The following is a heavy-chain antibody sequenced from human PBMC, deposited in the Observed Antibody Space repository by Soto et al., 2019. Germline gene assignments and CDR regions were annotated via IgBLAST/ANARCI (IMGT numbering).Heavy chain of an antibody. CDR1: GFTFSSYA. CDR2: ISGSGGST. J-gene: IGHJ3*02. V-gene: IGHV3-23*01. Sequence: EVQLLESGGGLVQPGGSLRLSCAASGFTFSSYAMSWVRQAPGKGLEWVSAISGSGGSTYYADSVKGRFTISRDNSKNTLYLQMNSLRAEDTAVYYCAKDGHCSGGSCYRVRAFDIWGQGTMVTVSS. D-gene: IGHD2-15*01. CDR3: AKDGHCSGGSCYRVRAFDI.